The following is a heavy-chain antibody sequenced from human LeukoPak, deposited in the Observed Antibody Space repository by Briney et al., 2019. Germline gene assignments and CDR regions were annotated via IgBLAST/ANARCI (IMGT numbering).Heavy chain of an antibody. CDR1: GDSINSRSYY. CDR3: ARGRDVLGYCSSTSCHYYFDY. CDR2: IYHSEST. D-gene: IGHD2-2*01. Sequence: SETLSLTCAVSGDSINSRSYYWAWIRQPPGKGLEWIGSIYHSESTYYNPSLKSRVTISVDTSKNQFSLKLSSVTAADTAVYYCARGRDVLGYCSSTSCHYYFDYWGQGTLVTVSS. J-gene: IGHJ4*02. V-gene: IGHV4-39*07.